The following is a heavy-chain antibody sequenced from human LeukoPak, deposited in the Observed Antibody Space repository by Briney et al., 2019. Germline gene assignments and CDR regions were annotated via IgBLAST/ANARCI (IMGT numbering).Heavy chain of an antibody. CDR1: GGTFSSYA. V-gene: IGHV1-69*01. CDR3: ARDCSASGGSCYDGVNWFDP. J-gene: IGHJ5*02. Sequence: GSSVKVSCKASGGTFSSYAISWVRQAPGQGLEWMGGIIPIFGTANYAQKFQGRVTITADESTSTAYMELSSLRSEDTAVYYCARDCSASGGSCYDGVNWFDPWGQGTLVTVSS. CDR2: IIPIFGTA. D-gene: IGHD2-15*01.